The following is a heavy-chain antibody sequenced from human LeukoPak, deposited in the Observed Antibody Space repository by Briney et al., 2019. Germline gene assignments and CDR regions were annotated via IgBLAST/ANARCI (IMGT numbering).Heavy chain of an antibody. V-gene: IGHV4-59*01. Sequence: SETLSLTCTVTGGSISNYYWSWIRQPPGKRLDWIGYIHYSWSTNYNPSLKRRVTISVDTSKSQFSLKLRFVTPADTAVYYCARTTEGYCSGGSCYYYYYYMDVWGKGTTVTVSS. CDR1: GGSISNYY. J-gene: IGHJ6*03. CDR3: ARTTEGYCSGGSCYYYYYYMDV. CDR2: IHYSWST. D-gene: IGHD2-15*01.